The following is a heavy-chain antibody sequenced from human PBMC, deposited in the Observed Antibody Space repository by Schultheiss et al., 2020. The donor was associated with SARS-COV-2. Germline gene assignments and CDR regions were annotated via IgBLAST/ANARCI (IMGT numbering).Heavy chain of an antibody. CDR2: IWYDGSNK. CDR1: GFTFSDYY. V-gene: IGHV3-33*08. Sequence: GESLKISCAASGFTFSDYYMSWIRQAPGKGLEWVAVIWYDGSNKYYADSVKGRFTISRENAKNSLYLQMNSLRAGDTAVYYCARAGGDFWGTYGMDVWGQGTTVTVSS. D-gene: IGHD3-16*01. J-gene: IGHJ6*02. CDR3: ARAGGDFWGTYGMDV.